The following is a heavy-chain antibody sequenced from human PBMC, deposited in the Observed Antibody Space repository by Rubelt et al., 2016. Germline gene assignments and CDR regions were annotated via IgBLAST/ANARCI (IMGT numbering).Heavy chain of an antibody. J-gene: IGHJ4*02. CDR3: VRGLAVQQWLASPY. CDR2: VSSNGGST. D-gene: IGHD6-19*01. V-gene: IGHV3-64D*06. Sequence: QLVESGGGLVQPGGSLRLSCSASGFTFSSCAMYWVRQAPGKGLEYVSGVSSNGGSTYYADSVKGRFTTSRDNSKNTLYLQMSSLRTEDTAVYYCVRGLAVQQWLASPYWGQGTLVTVSS. CDR1: GFTFSSCA.